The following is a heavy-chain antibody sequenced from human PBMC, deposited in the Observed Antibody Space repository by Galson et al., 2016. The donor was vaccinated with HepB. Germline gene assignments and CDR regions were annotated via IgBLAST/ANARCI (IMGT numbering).Heavy chain of an antibody. CDR3: ARAPEWFRANWFDP. CDR1: GGSISSGGYY. CDR2: IYYSGST. D-gene: IGHD3-10*01. J-gene: IGHJ5*02. Sequence: TLSLTCTVSGGSISSGGYYWSWIRQHPGKGLEWIGYIYYSGSTYYNPSPKSRVTISVDTSKNQFSLRLSSVTAADTAVYYCARAPEWFRANWFDPWGQGTLVTVSS. V-gene: IGHV4-31*03.